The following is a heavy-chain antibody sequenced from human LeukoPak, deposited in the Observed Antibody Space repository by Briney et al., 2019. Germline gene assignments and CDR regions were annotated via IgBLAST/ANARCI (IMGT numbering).Heavy chain of an antibody. D-gene: IGHD6-19*01. CDR2: ISSSSSYI. CDR1: GFTFSSYS. Sequence: GGSLRLSCAASGFTFSSYSMNWVRQAPGKGLEWVSSISSSSSYIYYADSVKGRFTISRDNAKNSLYLQMNSLRAEDMALYYCAKSASSGWYGYFDYWGQGTLVTVSS. V-gene: IGHV3-21*04. J-gene: IGHJ4*02. CDR3: AKSASSGWYGYFDY.